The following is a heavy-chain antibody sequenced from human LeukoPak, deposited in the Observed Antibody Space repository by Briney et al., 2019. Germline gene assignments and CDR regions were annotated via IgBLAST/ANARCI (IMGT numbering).Heavy chain of an antibody. J-gene: IGHJ4*02. D-gene: IGHD5-12*01. CDR3: ARQAYLRWLQSTFDY. Sequence: GGSLRLSCAASGFTFSSYGMHWVRQAPGKGLEWVAVIWYDGSNKYYADSVKGRFTISRDNSKNTLYPQMNSLRAEDTAVYYCARQAYLRWLQSTFDYWGQGTLVTVSS. CDR2: IWYDGSNK. CDR1: GFTFSSYG. V-gene: IGHV3-33*01.